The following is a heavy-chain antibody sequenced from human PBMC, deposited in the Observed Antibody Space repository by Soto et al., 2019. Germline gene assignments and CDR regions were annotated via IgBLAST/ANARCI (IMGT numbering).Heavy chain of an antibody. J-gene: IGHJ6*03. CDR3: ARTTVNHYYYYYMDV. CDR1: GFSLSTSGMC. Sequence: SGPTLVKPTQTLTLTCTFSGFSLSTSGMCVSWIRQPPGKALEWLARIDWDDDKYYSTSLKTRLTISKDTSKNQVVLTMTNMDPVDTATYYCARTTVNHYYYYYMDVWGKGTTVTVSS. V-gene: IGHV2-70*11. CDR2: IDWDDDK. D-gene: IGHD4-4*01.